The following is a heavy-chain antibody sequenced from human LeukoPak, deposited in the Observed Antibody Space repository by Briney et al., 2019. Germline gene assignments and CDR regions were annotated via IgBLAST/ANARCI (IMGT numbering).Heavy chain of an antibody. CDR2: ITDSGGVT. V-gene: IGHV3-23*01. CDR3: AKLWRGSYPRYFDY. D-gene: IGHD1-26*01. CDR1: GFTFSSYA. J-gene: IGHJ4*02. Sequence: GGSLRLSCAASGFTFSSYAMNWVRQAPGKGLEWVSVITDSGGVTFYADSVKGRFTISRDNSKNTLYLQMNSLSAEDSAIYYCAKLWRGSYPRYFDYWGQGALVTVSS.